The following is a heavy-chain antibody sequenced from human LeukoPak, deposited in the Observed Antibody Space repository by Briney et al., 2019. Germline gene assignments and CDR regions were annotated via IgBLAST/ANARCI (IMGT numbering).Heavy chain of an antibody. CDR1: GYTFTSYG. Sequence: ASVKVSCKASGYTFTSYGISWVRQAPGQGLEWMGWISAYNGNTNYAQKLQGRVIMTTDTSTSTAYMELRSLRSDDTAVYYCAVFGVATIGNYYMDVWGKGTTVTVSS. V-gene: IGHV1-18*01. CDR2: ISAYNGNT. J-gene: IGHJ6*03. D-gene: IGHD5-12*01. CDR3: AVFGVATIGNYYMDV.